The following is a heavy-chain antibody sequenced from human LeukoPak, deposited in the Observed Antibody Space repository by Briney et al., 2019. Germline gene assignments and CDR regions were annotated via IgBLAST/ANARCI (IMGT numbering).Heavy chain of an antibody. J-gene: IGHJ4*02. CDR1: GFTFSNFA. V-gene: IGHV3-21*01. D-gene: IGHD6-13*01. CDR3: ARIGAGSSRDY. CDR2: IVGSSST. Sequence: GGSLRLSCAASGFTFSNFAMTWVRQAPGKGLEWVSSIVGSSSTYYADSLKGRFTISRDNAKDSLYLQMNSLRAEDTAVYYCARIGAGSSRDYWGQGTLVTVSS.